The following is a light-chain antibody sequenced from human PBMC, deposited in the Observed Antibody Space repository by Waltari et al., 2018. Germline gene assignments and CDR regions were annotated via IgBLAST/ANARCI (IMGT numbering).Light chain of an antibody. CDR2: DVT. CDR3: ISYTSSSTYV. J-gene: IGLJ3*02. Sequence: QSALTQPASVSGSPGQSITISCTGTSSDVGGFDYVSWYQQLPGEAPRLMIYDVTHRPSGVSNCFSGSKSGNTASLAISGLQAEDEGDYYCISYTSSSTYVFGGGTRLTVL. V-gene: IGLV2-14*03. CDR1: SSDVGGFDY.